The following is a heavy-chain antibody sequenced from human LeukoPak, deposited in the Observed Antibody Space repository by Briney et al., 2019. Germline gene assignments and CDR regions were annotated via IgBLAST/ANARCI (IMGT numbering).Heavy chain of an antibody. Sequence: GGSLRLSCAASGFTFSSYSMNWVRQAPGKGLEWVSYISSSSSTIYYADSVKGRFTISRDNAKNSLYLQMNSLRAEDTAVYYCAREGLERPLVNGFYYYYGMDVWGQGTTVTVSS. CDR3: AREGLERPLVNGFYYYYGMDV. CDR2: ISSSSSTI. D-gene: IGHD1-1*01. V-gene: IGHV3-48*04. CDR1: GFTFSSYS. J-gene: IGHJ6*02.